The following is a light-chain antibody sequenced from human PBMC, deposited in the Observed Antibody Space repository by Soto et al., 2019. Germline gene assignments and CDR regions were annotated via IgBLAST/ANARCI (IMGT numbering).Light chain of an antibody. CDR1: SRDGGGYNY. J-gene: IGLJ1*01. Sequence: QAVLTQPASVSGAPGQSVTIPRTGTSRDGGGYNYVSWYQQHPGKAPKFMIYDVSNRPSGVSNRFSGSKSGNTASLTISGLQAEDEADYYCSSYTTSNTRQIVFGTGTKVTVL. CDR2: DVS. V-gene: IGLV2-14*01. CDR3: SSYTTSNTRQIV.